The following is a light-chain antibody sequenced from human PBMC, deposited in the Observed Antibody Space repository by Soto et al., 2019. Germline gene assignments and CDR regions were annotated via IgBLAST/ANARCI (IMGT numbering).Light chain of an antibody. CDR1: SGHSSYA. CDR2: VDSDGSH. Sequence: QLVLTQSPSASASLGASVKLTCSLDSGHSSYAIAWHQQQPEKSPRYLMRVDSDGSHTKVDGIPDRFSGSSSGAERYLIISSLQSDDEADYYCQSWGTGVWVFGGGTKLTV. J-gene: IGLJ3*02. V-gene: IGLV4-69*01. CDR3: QSWGTGVWV.